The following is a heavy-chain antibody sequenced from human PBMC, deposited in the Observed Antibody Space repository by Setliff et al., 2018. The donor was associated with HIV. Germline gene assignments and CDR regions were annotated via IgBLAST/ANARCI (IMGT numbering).Heavy chain of an antibody. CDR3: AREGNSGHGGQIEFDY. D-gene: IGHD1-26*01. J-gene: IGHJ4*02. CDR2: IIPMFGTA. Sequence: SVQVSCKASGDTFRSRAFNWVRQAPGQGPEWMGGIIPMFGTANYAQKFQGRVTITADESTSTVYMELSSLRSDDTALYYCAREGNSGHGGQIEFDYWGQGTLVTVSS. CDR1: GDTFRSRA. V-gene: IGHV1-69*13.